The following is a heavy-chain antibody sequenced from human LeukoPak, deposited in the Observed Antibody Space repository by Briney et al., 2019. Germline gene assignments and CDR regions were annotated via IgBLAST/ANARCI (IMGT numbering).Heavy chain of an antibody. J-gene: IGHJ4*02. CDR1: GYTLTSYA. CDR3: ARYHSISGHYYFDY. Sequence: ASVKVSCKASGYTLTSYAISWVRQAPGQGLEWMGWISAYNGNAKYPQKFQGRVTMTTDTSTSTAYMELRSLRSDDTAVYYCARYHSISGHYYFDYWGRGTLVTVSS. V-gene: IGHV1-18*01. D-gene: IGHD3-22*01. CDR2: ISAYNGNA.